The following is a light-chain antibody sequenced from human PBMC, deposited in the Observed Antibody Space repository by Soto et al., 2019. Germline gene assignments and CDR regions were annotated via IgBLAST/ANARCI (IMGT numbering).Light chain of an antibody. CDR2: AAS. CDR1: QSINIY. V-gene: IGKV1-39*01. J-gene: IGKJ2*01. Sequence: IQLTQSPSSLSASVGDRVTLTCRASQSINIYLNWYQQKPGKAPTLLIYAASSLQSGVPSRFSGGGSRTDFTLTISSLQTEDFATYYCQQSYRSPYTFGQGTKVDIK. CDR3: QQSYRSPYT.